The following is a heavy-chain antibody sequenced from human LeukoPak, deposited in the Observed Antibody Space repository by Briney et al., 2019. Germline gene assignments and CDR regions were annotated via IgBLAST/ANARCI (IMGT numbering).Heavy chain of an antibody. CDR1: GGSFSGYY. J-gene: IGHJ4*02. CDR3: ARLDRVSGSGSYLAY. Sequence: SETLSLTCAVYGGSFSGYYWSWIRQPPGKGLEWIGEINHSGSTNYNPSLRSRVTISVDTSKNQFSLKLSSVTAADTAVYYCARLDRVSGSGSYLAYWGQGTLVTVSS. V-gene: IGHV4-34*01. CDR2: INHSGST. D-gene: IGHD3-10*01.